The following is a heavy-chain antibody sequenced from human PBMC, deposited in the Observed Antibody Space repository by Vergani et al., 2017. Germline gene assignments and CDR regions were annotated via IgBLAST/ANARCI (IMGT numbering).Heavy chain of an antibody. CDR3: ASFNGGFVQLWPYFDY. CDR1: GGSISSYY. Sequence: QLQLQESGPGLVKPSQTLSLTCAVSGGSISSYYWSWIRQPPGKGLEWIGYIYYSGSTNYNPSLKSRVTISVDTSKNQFSLKLSSVTAADTAVYYCASFNGGFVQLWPYFDYWGQGTLVTVSS. D-gene: IGHD5-18*01. CDR2: IYYSGST. J-gene: IGHJ4*02. V-gene: IGHV4-59*01.